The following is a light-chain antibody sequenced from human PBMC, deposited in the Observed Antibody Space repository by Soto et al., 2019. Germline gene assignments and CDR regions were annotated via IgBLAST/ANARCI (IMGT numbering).Light chain of an antibody. V-gene: IGKV3-11*01. Sequence: EIVLTQSPATLSLSPGERATLSCRASQSVSSYLAWYQQKPGQAPRLLIYDASTRATGIPARFSGSVSGTDFTLTISSPEPEDFAVYYCQQRSNWWTFGQGTKVEIK. CDR1: QSVSSY. CDR2: DAS. CDR3: QQRSNWWT. J-gene: IGKJ1*01.